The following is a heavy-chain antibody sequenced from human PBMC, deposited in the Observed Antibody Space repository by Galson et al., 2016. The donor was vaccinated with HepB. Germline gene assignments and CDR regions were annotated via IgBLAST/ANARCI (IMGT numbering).Heavy chain of an antibody. V-gene: IGHV3-30-3*01. J-gene: IGHJ4*02. CDR3: VKGLYGSGSSGDY. CDR2: VSDDGTHT. D-gene: IGHD3-10*01. CDR1: GFTFSRHA. Sequence: SLRLSCAASGFTFSRHAMHWVRQAPGKGLEWVAIVSDDGTHTDYADSVKGRLTISRGNSKNTLYLHLNSLRAKDTAVYFCVKGLYGSGSSGDYWGQGTLVTVSS.